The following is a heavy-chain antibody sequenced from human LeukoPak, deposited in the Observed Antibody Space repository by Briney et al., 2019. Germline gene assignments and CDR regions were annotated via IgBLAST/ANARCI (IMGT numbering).Heavy chain of an antibody. CDR2: IRQDGSAK. CDR1: GFTFSRYW. D-gene: IGHD3-22*01. CDR3: ARGDYFDSSGYFIDAFDI. Sequence: GGSLRLSCAASGFTFSRYWVSWVRQAPGEGLEWVGNIRQDGSAKYYLDSVKGRFTISRDNAKNSLYLQMNSLRAEDTAVYYCARGDYFDSSGYFIDAFDIWGQGTKVTASS. J-gene: IGHJ3*02. V-gene: IGHV3-7*04.